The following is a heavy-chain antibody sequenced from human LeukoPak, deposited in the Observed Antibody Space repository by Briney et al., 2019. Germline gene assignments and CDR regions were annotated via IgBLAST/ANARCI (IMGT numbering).Heavy chain of an antibody. J-gene: IGHJ6*02. D-gene: IGHD2-15*01. CDR3: ARDCGGSCDSGQTYFSYYYYGMDV. Sequence: PGGSLRHSCAASGFTFSSYNMNRVRQAPGKGLEWVSSISTSSSYIYYADSVKGRFTISRDNAKNSLFLQVNSLSAEDTAVYYCARDCGGSCDSGQTYFSYYYYGMDVWGQGTTVTVSS. CDR2: ISTSSSYI. V-gene: IGHV3-21*01. CDR1: GFTFSSYN.